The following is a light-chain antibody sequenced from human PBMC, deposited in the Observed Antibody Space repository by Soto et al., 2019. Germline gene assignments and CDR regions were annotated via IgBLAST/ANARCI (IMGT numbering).Light chain of an antibody. CDR3: QQTYSTPT. V-gene: IGKV1-39*01. Sequence: DPQMTQCTSSLSASVGDRVSITFRASQDIAIYLAWYQQKPGKAPKLLIYAASSLQSGVPSSFSGSGSGTDFTLTINSLQPEDFATYYCQQTYSTPTFGQGTKVDIK. CDR1: QDIAIY. CDR2: AAS. J-gene: IGKJ1*01.